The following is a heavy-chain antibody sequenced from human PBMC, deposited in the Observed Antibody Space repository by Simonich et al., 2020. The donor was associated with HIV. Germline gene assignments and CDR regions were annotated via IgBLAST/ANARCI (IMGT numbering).Heavy chain of an antibody. CDR3: ARGFYQRLYYFDY. CDR2: INHSERT. D-gene: IGHD2-2*01. CDR1: GGSFSGYY. Sequence: QVQLQQWGAGLLKPSETLSLTCAVYGGSFSGYYWSWIRQPPEKGQEWNGEINHSERTNYNPSLESRVTLSVDTSKNQFSLKLSSVTAADTAVYYCARGFYQRLYYFDYWGQGTLVTVSS. J-gene: IGHJ4*02. V-gene: IGHV4-34*01.